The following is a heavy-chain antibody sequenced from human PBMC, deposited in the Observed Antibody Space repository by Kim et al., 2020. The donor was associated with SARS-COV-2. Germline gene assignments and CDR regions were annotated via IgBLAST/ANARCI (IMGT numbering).Heavy chain of an antibody. D-gene: IGHD3-10*01. CDR3: AREGTYYGSDPYYYYGMDV. V-gene: IGHV4-59*01. J-gene: IGHJ6*02. CDR2: IYYSGST. CDR1: GGSISSYY. Sequence: SETLSLTCTASGGSISSYYWSWIRQPPGKGLEWIGYIYYSGSTNYNPSLMSRVTISVDTSKNQFSLKLSSVTAADTAVYYCAREGTYYGSDPYYYYGMDVWGQGTTVTVSS.